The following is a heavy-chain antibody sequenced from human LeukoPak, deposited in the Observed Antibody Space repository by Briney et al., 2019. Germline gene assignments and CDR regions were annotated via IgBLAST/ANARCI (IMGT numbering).Heavy chain of an antibody. CDR3: AKSTQTMIVNSYYFDY. Sequence: GGSLRLSCAASGFTFNDYTMTWVRQAPGKGLEWVSSITGDCNIFYADSVKGRFTISRDNAQNSLFLELNSLRGEDTAVYYCAKSTQTMIVNSYYFDYWGQGTLVTVSS. V-gene: IGHV3-69-1*01. D-gene: IGHD3-22*01. J-gene: IGHJ4*02. CDR2: ITGDCNI. CDR1: GFTFNDYT.